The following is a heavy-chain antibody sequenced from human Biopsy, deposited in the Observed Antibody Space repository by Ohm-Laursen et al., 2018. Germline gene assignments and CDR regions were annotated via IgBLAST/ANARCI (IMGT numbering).Heavy chain of an antibody. Sequence: GASVKVSCKASGDAFLGYHLHWVRQAPGQGLEWMGSIYPNSGDTDFAQKFQGRVSMTRDTSVSTAYLELSSLRSADTAIYYCARDPLNGHKHFDYWGQGSLVTVSS. J-gene: IGHJ4*02. CDR2: IYPNSGDT. CDR1: GDAFLGYH. V-gene: IGHV1-2*02. CDR3: ARDPLNGHKHFDY. D-gene: IGHD2-8*01.